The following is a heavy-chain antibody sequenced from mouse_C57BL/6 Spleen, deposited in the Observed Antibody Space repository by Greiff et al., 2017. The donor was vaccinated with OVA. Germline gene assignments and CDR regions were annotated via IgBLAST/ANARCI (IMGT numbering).Heavy chain of an antibody. CDR3: AREGAFDY. CDR2: IYPGSGNT. J-gene: IGHJ2*01. CDR1: GYTFTDYY. V-gene: IGHV1-76*01. Sequence: QVQLKESGAELVRPGASVKLSCKASGYTFTDYYINRVKQRPGQGLEWIARIYPGSGNTYYNEKFKGKATLTAEKSSSTAYMQLSSLTSEDSAVYFCAREGAFDYWGQGTTLTVSS.